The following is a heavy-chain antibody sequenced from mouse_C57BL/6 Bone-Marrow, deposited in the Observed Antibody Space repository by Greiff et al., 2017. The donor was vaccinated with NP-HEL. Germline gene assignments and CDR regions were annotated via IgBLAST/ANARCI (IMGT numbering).Heavy chain of an antibody. CDR1: GFNIKDDY. J-gene: IGHJ2*01. CDR3: TTLGDLDF. D-gene: IGHD4-1*01. Sequence: EVQLQESGAELVRPGASVKLSCTASGFNIKDDYMHWVKQRPEQGLEWIGWIDPENGDTEYASKFQGKATITADTSSNTAYLQLSSLTSEDTAVYYCTTLGDLDFWGQGTTLTVSS. V-gene: IGHV14-4*01. CDR2: IDPENGDT.